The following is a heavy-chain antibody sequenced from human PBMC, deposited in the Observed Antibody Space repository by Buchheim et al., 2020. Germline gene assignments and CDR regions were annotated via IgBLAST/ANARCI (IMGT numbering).Heavy chain of an antibody. CDR3: ARSAVDDFWSGYYYPY. Sequence: QLQLQQSGPGLVKSSETLSLICTVSGGSISTSTFYWAWIRQPPGKGLEYIGTIYYSGTTYYNPSLKSRITMSIDTSTNQFSLKLSSVTAADTAVYYCARSAVDDFWSGYYYPYWGQGTL. CDR2: IYYSGTT. D-gene: IGHD3-3*01. V-gene: IGHV4-39*07. CDR1: GGSISTSTFY. J-gene: IGHJ4*02.